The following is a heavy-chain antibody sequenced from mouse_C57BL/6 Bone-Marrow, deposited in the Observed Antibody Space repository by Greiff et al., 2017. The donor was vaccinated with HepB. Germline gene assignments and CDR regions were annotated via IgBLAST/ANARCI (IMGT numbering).Heavy chain of an antibody. Sequence: ESGPGLVKPSQSLSLTCSVTGYSITSGYYWNWIRQFPGNKLEWMGYISYDGSNNYNPSLKNRISITRDTSKNQFFLKLNSVTTEDTATYYCARDTYYYGSSFSFDYWGQGTTLTVSS. J-gene: IGHJ2*01. CDR2: ISYDGSN. V-gene: IGHV3-6*01. CDR1: GYSITSGYY. CDR3: ARDTYYYGSSFSFDY. D-gene: IGHD1-1*01.